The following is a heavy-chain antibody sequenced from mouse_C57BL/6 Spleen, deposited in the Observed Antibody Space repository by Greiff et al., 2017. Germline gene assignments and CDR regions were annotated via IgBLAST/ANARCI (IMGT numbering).Heavy chain of an antibody. CDR1: GYTFTSYT. CDR2: INPSSGYT. V-gene: IGHV1-4*01. CDR3: ARLETAQGTWGCYFAY. D-gene: IGHD3-2*02. Sequence: QVQLQQSGAELARPGASVKMSCKASGYTFTSYTMHWVKQRPGQGLEWIGYINPSSGYTKYNQKFKDKATLTADKSSSTAYMQLSSLTSEDSAVYYCARLETAQGTWGCYFAYWGQGTTLTVSS. J-gene: IGHJ2*01.